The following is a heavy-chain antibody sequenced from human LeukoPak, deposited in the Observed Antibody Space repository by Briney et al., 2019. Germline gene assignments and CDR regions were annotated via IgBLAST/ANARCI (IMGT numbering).Heavy chain of an antibody. CDR3: AKGGVGNYVPGVDY. J-gene: IGHJ4*02. D-gene: IGHD1-7*01. Sequence: GGSLRLSCAASGFTFRSHGMHWVRQAPGRGLEWVAFIRYDGSNKHYADSVKGRFTISRDNSKNTLYLQMNSLRAEDTAVYYCAKGGVGNYVPGVDYWGQGTLLIVSS. CDR1: GFTFRSHG. V-gene: IGHV3-30*02. CDR2: IRYDGSNK.